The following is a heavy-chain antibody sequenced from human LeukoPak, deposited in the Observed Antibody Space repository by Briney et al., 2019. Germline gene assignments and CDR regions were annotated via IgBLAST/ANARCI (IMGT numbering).Heavy chain of an antibody. CDR2: ISSSSSYI. J-gene: IGHJ4*02. Sequence: GGSLRLSCAASGFTFSSYSMNWVRQAPGKGLEWVSSISSSSSYIYYADSVKGRFTISRDNAKNSLYLQVNSLRAEDTAVYYCARDLNYGSRTFDYWGQGTLVTVSS. CDR3: ARDLNYGSRTFDY. CDR1: GFTFSSYS. V-gene: IGHV3-21*01. D-gene: IGHD3-10*01.